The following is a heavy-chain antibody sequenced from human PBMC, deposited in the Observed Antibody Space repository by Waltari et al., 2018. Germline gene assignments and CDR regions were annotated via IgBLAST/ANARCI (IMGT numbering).Heavy chain of an antibody. D-gene: IGHD1-26*01. CDR1: GYTFTGYY. CDR2: INPDSGGK. J-gene: IGHJ4*02. Sequence: QVQLVQSGAEVKKPGASVKVSCKASGYTFTGYYMHWVRQAPGQGLEWMGWINPDSGGKKEEQKCQGRVTRTRDTSISTAYMELSRLRSDDTAVYYCAVLKYSGSYYGSDYWGQGTLVTVSS. CDR3: AVLKYSGSYYGSDY. V-gene: IGHV1-2*02.